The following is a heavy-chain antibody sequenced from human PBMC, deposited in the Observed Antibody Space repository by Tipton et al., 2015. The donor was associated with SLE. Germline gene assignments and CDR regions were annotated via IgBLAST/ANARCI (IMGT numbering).Heavy chain of an antibody. CDR2: ITAGGNSK. CDR3: AKDHDYGDNYFDY. Sequence: GSLRLSCAASGFTFNTYGMNWIRQTPGKGLQWVSAITAGGNSKDYADSVKGRFIISRDNSEHTLYLQMNSLRPEDTAVYYCAKDHDYGDNYFDYWGQGTLVTVSS. J-gene: IGHJ4*02. D-gene: IGHD4-17*01. CDR1: GFTFNTYG. V-gene: IGHV3-21*01.